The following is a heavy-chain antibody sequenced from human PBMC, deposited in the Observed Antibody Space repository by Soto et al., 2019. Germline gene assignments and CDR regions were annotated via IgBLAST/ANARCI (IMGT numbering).Heavy chain of an antibody. V-gene: IGHV1-2*02. D-gene: IGHD2-15*01. CDR1: GYTFTGYY. Sequence: ASVKVSCKASGYTFTGYYMHWVRQAPGQGLEWMGWINPNSGGTNYAQKFQGRGTMTRDTSISTAYMELSRLRSDDTAVYYCERGLNLKYCSGGSCYYDYWGQGTLVTVSS. J-gene: IGHJ4*02. CDR3: ERGLNLKYCSGGSCYYDY. CDR2: INPNSGGT.